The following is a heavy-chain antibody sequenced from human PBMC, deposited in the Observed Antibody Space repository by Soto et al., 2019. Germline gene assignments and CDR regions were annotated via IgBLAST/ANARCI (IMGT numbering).Heavy chain of an antibody. V-gene: IGHV3-48*01. CDR1: GFTFSSYS. J-gene: IGHJ5*02. CDR2: ISSSSSTI. CDR3: AREADYVNWFDP. Sequence: EVQLVESGGGLVQPGGSLRLSCAASGFTFSSYSMNWVRQALGKGLEWVSYISSSSSTIYYADSVKGRFTISRDNAKNSLYLQMNSLRAEDTAVYYCAREADYVNWFDPWGQGALVTVSS. D-gene: IGHD4-17*01.